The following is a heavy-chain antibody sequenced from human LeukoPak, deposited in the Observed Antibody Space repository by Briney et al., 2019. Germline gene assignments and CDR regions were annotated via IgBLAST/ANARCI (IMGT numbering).Heavy chain of an antibody. CDR3: ARSLYNWNYLDY. J-gene: IGHJ4*02. CDR2: IYPGDSDT. D-gene: IGHD1-20*01. CDR1: GYSFTSYW. Sequence: GESLKISCRGSGYSFTSYWIAWVRQMPGKGLEWMGIIYPGDSDTRYSPSFQGLVTFSADKSISTAYLQWSSLKASDTAMYYCARSLYNWNYLDYWGQGTLVTVSS. V-gene: IGHV5-51*01.